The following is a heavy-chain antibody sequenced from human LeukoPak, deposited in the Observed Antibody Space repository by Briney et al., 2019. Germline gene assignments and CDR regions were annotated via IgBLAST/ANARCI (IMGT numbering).Heavy chain of an antibody. D-gene: IGHD6-13*01. CDR2: ISGSGDII. J-gene: IGHJ4*02. CDR1: GFTFSTYA. V-gene: IGHV3-23*01. Sequence: GGSLRLSCVGSGFTFSTYAMSWVRQAPGKGLEWVSSISGSGDIIDYADSVKGRFTISRDNSKNTLYLQMNSLRAEDTAVYYCAKVEDGIAAALDYWGQGTLVTVSS. CDR3: AKVEDGIAAALDY.